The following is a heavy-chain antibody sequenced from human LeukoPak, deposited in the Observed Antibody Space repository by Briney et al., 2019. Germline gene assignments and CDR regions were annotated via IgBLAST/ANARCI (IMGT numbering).Heavy chain of an antibody. V-gene: IGHV3-48*02. CDR3: ARVAAGYSVNYFDY. D-gene: IGHD4-23*01. CDR1: EFAFSTYN. Sequence: GGPLRLSCAASEFAFSTYNMNWVRQAPGKGLEWVSYISTGSSTTYYADSVKGRFTISRDNVENSLYLQMNSLRDEDTAVYYCARVAAGYSVNYFDYWGQGTLVTVSS. CDR2: ISTGSSTT. J-gene: IGHJ4*02.